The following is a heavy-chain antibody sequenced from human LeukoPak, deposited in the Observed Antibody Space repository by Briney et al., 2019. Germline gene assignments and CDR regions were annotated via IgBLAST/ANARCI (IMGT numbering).Heavy chain of an antibody. J-gene: IGHJ4*02. CDR3: ASHLVRGIAVAGPAGYFDY. Sequence: PGGSLRLSCAASGFTFSSYAMHWVRQAPGKGLEWVAVISYDGSNKYYADSVKGRFTISRDNSKNTLYLQMNSLRAEDTAVYYCASHLVRGIAVAGPAGYFDYWGQGTLVTVSS. D-gene: IGHD6-19*01. V-gene: IGHV3-30-3*01. CDR2: ISYDGSNK. CDR1: GFTFSSYA.